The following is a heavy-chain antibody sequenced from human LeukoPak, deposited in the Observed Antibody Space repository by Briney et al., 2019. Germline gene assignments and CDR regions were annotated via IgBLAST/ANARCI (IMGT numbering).Heavy chain of an antibody. V-gene: IGHV3-21*01. CDR3: ATNDYGASDY. Sequence: PGGSLRLSCAASGFAFSSYSMNWVRQAPGKGLEWVSSISSISSYIYYADSVKGRFTISRHNTKNSPYLQMNSLRAEDTAVFYCATNDYGASDYWGHGILVTVSS. J-gene: IGHJ4*01. CDR1: GFAFSSYS. CDR2: ISSISSYI. D-gene: IGHD4-17*01.